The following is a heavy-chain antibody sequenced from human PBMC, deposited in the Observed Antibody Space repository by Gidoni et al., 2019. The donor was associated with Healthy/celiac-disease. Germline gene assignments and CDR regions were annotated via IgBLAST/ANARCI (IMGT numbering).Heavy chain of an antibody. CDR2: INHSGSP. D-gene: IGHD6-13*01. CDR1: GRSFSNYS. CDR3: ARGLPLGSSWYRDEYFQH. Sequence: QGHLQQWGAGLWRPSETLSLTCAVSGRSFSNYSWSWIRQPPGKGLEWIGEINHSGSPNYNPPLKRRVTISVDTSTNQFSLKLSSVTAADTAVYYCARGLPLGSSWYRDEYFQHWGQGTLVTVSS. J-gene: IGHJ1*01. V-gene: IGHV4-34*01.